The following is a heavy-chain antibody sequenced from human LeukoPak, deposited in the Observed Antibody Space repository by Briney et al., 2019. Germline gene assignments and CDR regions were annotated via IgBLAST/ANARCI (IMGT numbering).Heavy chain of an antibody. CDR2: INPSGGIT. CDR3: AIYRAGGAAAGTRFGP. D-gene: IGHD6-13*01. Sequence: ASVKVSCKASGYTFTGYYMHWVRQAPGQGLEWMGIINPSGGITSYAQTFHGRVTMTRDMSTSTVYMNLRRLRAEYTPQNQCAIYRAGGAAAGTRFGPWGQGTLVTVSS. CDR1: GYTFTGYY. J-gene: IGHJ5*02. V-gene: IGHV1-46*01.